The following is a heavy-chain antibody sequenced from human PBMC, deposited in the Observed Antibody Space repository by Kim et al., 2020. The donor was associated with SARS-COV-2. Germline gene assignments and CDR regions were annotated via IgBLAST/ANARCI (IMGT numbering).Heavy chain of an antibody. V-gene: IGHV1-18*04. CDR3: ARAGYYSSTSCYIGGYAFDI. Sequence: ASVKVSCKASGYTFTSYGISWVRQAPGQGLEWMGWISAYNGNTNYAQKLQGRVTMTTDTSTSTAYMELRSLRSDDTAVYYCARAGYYSSTSCYIGGYAFDIWGQGTMVTVSS. D-gene: IGHD2-2*02. CDR2: ISAYNGNT. CDR1: GYTFTSYG. J-gene: IGHJ3*02.